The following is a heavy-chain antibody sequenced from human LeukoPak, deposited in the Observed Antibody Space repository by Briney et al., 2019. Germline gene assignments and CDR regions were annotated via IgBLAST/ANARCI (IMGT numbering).Heavy chain of an antibody. CDR1: GFTFSSYE. D-gene: IGHD3-10*01. CDR2: ISSSGSTI. Sequence: GGSLRLSCAASGFTFSSYEMNWVRQAPGKGLEWVSYISSSGSTIYYADSVKGRFTISRDNAKNSLYLQMNSLRAEDTAVYYCARDNGYMVRGVIIRDDAFDIWGQGTMVTVSS. J-gene: IGHJ3*02. V-gene: IGHV3-48*03. CDR3: ARDNGYMVRGVIIRDDAFDI.